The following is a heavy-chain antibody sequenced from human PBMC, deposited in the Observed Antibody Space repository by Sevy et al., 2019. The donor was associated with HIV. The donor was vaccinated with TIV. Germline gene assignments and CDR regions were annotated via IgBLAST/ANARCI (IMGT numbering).Heavy chain of an antibody. J-gene: IGHJ3*02. Sequence: GGSLRLSCVASGFTFSNYAMSWVHQAPGKGLEWVSGFSANGGSTKYADSVKGRFTISRDNSKNTLYLQMNSLRAEDTAVYYCAKDRIWELGDAFDIWGQGTMVTVSS. CDR2: FSANGGST. D-gene: IGHD1-26*01. CDR1: GFTFSNYA. CDR3: AKDRIWELGDAFDI. V-gene: IGHV3-23*01.